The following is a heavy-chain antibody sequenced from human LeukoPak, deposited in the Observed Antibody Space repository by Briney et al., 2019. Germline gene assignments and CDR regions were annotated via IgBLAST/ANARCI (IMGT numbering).Heavy chain of an antibody. CDR1: GFTFSSYE. CDR2: IGASGADI. V-gene: IGHV3-48*03. Sequence: PGGSLRLSCAASGFTFSSYEMTWVRQAPGEGPEWVSYIGASGADIFYADSVKGRFTISRDNAKNSLYLQLDTLRAEDTAIYYCAREPPKYSYMDVWGQGTTVTVSS. CDR3: AREPPKYSYMDV. J-gene: IGHJ6*02. D-gene: IGHD5-18*01.